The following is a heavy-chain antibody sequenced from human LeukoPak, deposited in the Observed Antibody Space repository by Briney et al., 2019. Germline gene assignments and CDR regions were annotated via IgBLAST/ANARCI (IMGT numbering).Heavy chain of an antibody. CDR1: GFTFNNYA. V-gene: IGHV3-23*01. J-gene: IGHJ4*02. Sequence: GGSLRLSCAASGFTFNNYAMSWVRQASGRGLEWVSGIIGNGGSTYYADSVKGRFTISRDNSKNTFYLQMDSLGAEDTAIYYCAKEPFARGNDYWGQGTLVTVSS. CDR2: IIGNGGST. CDR3: AKEPFARGNDY. D-gene: IGHD2/OR15-2a*01.